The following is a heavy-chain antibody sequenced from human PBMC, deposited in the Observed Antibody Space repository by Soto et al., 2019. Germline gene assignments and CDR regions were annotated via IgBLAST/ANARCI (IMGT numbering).Heavy chain of an antibody. CDR2: INHVGGT. CDR1: DGFLSESY. Sequence: SETHCLTYAVEDGFLSESYGSWIRQTPGKGLEWIGEINHVGGTNYNPSLKSRVTMSVCTSENQCSLRLISVTAADTAMYFCVKIRYQFPPSVPGLPPGGR. J-gene: IGHJ2*01. D-gene: IGHD3-16*01. CDR3: VKIRYQFPPSVPGLPP. V-gene: IGHV4-34*01.